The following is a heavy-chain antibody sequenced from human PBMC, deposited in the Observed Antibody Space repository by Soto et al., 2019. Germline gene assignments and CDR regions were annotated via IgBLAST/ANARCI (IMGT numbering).Heavy chain of an antibody. CDR1: GYTLTELS. J-gene: IGHJ4*02. V-gene: IGHV1-24*01. CDR3: AAEVFTAETAYFDY. Sequence: VASVKVSCKVSGYTLTELSMHWVRQAPGKGLEWMGGFDPEDGETIYAQKFQERVTITRDMSTSTAYMELSSLRSEDTAVYYCAAEVFTAETAYFDYWGQGTLVTVSS. CDR2: FDPEDGET. D-gene: IGHD3-16*01.